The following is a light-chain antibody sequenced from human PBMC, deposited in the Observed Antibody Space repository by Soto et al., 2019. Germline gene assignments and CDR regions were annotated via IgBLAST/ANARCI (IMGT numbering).Light chain of an antibody. CDR3: GTWDSSLSAVV. J-gene: IGLJ2*01. CDR1: SSNIGDNY. V-gene: IGLV1-51*01. CDR2: DSN. Sequence: QSVLTQPPSVSAAPGQKVTISCSGSSSNIGDNYVSWYQQLPETAPKLLIYDSNKRPSGIPDRFSGSKSGTSATLGITGLQTGGEADYYCGTWDSSLSAVVFGEGTKVTVL.